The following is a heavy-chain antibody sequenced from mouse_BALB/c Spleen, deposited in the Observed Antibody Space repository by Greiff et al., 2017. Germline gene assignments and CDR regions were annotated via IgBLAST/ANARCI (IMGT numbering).Heavy chain of an antibody. CDR3: ASYGSSYYAMDY. CDR2: IDPYYGGT. D-gene: IGHD1-1*01. V-gene: IGHV1-39*01. CDR1: GYSFTGYN. J-gene: IGHJ4*01. Sequence: EVKLMESGPELEKPGASVKISCKASGYSFTGYNMNWVKQSNGKSLEWIGNIDPYYGGTSYNQKFKGKATLTVDKSSSTAYMQLKSLTSEDSAVYYCASYGSSYYAMDYWGQGTSVTVSS.